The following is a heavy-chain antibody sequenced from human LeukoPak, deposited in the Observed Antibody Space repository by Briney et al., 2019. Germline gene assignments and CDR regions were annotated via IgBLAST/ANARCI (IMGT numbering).Heavy chain of an antibody. V-gene: IGHV1-2*02. D-gene: IGHD3-22*01. CDR2: INPNSGGT. CDR3: ARDRNAYYDNSGYYYAYYFDY. Sequence: ASVKVSCKASGYTFTGYYMHWVRQAPGQGLEWMGWINPNSGGTNYAQKFQGRVTMTRDTSISTAYMELSRLRSDDTAVYYCARDRNAYYDNSGYYYAYYFDYWGQGTLVTVSS. J-gene: IGHJ4*02. CDR1: GYTFTGYY.